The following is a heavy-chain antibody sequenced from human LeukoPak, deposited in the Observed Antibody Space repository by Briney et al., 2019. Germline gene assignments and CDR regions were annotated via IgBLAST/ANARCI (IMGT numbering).Heavy chain of an antibody. CDR1: AGTFSSYA. CDR2: IIPILGIA. CDR3: ARGETYYYDSSGSYAFDI. J-gene: IGHJ3*02. D-gene: IGHD3-22*01. Sequence: SEKVSCKASAGTFSSYAISWVRQAPGQGLEWMGRIIPILGIANYAQKFQGRVTITADKSTSTAYMELSSLRSEDTAVYYCARGETYYYDSSGSYAFDIWGQGTMVTVSS. V-gene: IGHV1-69*04.